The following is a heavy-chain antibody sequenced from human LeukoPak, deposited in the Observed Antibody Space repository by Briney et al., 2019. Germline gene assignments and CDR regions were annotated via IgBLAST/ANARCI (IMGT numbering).Heavy chain of an antibody. CDR2: ISSSSSTI. CDR3: ARDQYFIELNGNSGGELGVVDS. Sequence: GGSLRLSCAASGLTFSSYSMNWVRQAPGKGLEWVSYISSSSSTIYYADSVKGRFTISRDTAKNSLYLQMNSLRAEDTAVYYCARDQYFIELNGNSGGELGVVDSWGQGTLVTVSS. V-gene: IGHV3-48*01. D-gene: IGHD3-16*01. J-gene: IGHJ4*02. CDR1: GLTFSSYS.